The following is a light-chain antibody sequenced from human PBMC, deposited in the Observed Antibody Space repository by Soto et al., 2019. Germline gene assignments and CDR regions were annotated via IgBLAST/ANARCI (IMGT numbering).Light chain of an antibody. Sequence: EIVLTQSPGTLSLSPGERATLSCRASQSVSSSYLAWYQQKPGQAPRLLIYGASSRATGIPERFSGSGSGTDFPLTISRLEPEDFAVYYCQQYGSSPPFTFGPGTKVDIK. J-gene: IGKJ3*01. CDR3: QQYGSSPPFT. CDR1: QSVSSSY. V-gene: IGKV3-20*01. CDR2: GAS.